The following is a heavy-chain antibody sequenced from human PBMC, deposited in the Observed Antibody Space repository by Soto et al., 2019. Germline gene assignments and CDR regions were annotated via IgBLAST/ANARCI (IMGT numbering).Heavy chain of an antibody. CDR1: GFGFSAYS. Sequence: GGSLSLSCKASGFGFSAYSMHWVRQAPGKGLEWVAVIQHNGNYIQYADFVRGRFTISRDNYKSILYLEMNGLTPEDTALYYCVRVGWGYTYGNGLDGWGQGTTVTVSS. CDR3: VRVGWGYTYGNGLDG. D-gene: IGHD5-18*01. V-gene: IGHV3-30-3*01. CDR2: IQHNGNYI. J-gene: IGHJ6*02.